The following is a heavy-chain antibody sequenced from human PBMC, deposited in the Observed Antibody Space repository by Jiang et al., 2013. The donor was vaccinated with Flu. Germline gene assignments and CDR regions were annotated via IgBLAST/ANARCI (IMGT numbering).Heavy chain of an antibody. V-gene: IGHV3-30-3*01. CDR2: ISYDGSNK. J-gene: IGHJ4*02. Sequence: LSCAASGFTFSSYAMHWVRQAPGKGLEWVAVISYDGSNKYYADSVKGRFTISRDNSKNTLYLQMNSLRAEDTAVYYCARVGSSSWYYYGYWGQGTLVTVSS. CDR1: GFTFSSYA. CDR3: ARVGSSSWYYYGY. D-gene: IGHD6-13*01.